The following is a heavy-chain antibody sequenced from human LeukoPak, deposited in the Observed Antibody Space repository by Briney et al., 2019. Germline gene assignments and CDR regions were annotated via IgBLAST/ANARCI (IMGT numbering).Heavy chain of an antibody. J-gene: IGHJ4*02. Sequence: SETLSLTCTVSGGVISSYYWSWIRQPPGKGLEWIGYIYYSERTNYNPSLKSRVSISLDTSKNQFSLNLSSVTAADTAVYYCARGPLNEEIDYWGQGTLVTVSS. V-gene: IGHV4-59*01. CDR3: ARGPLNEEIDY. CDR2: IYYSERT. D-gene: IGHD1-1*01. CDR1: GGVISSYY.